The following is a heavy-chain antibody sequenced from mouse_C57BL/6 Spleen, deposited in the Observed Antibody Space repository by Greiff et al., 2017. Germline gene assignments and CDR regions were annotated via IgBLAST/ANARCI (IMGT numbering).Heavy chain of an antibody. J-gene: IGHJ3*01. D-gene: IGHD2-2*01. Sequence: QVQLQQPGAELVRPGSSVKLSCKASGYTFTSYWMHWVKQRPIQGLEWIGNIYPSDSETHYNQKFKDKDTLTVDKSSSTAYMQLSSLTSEDSAVYYCARWMGTTKELAYWGQGTLVTVSA. V-gene: IGHV1-52*01. CDR2: IYPSDSET. CDR3: ARWMGTTKELAY. CDR1: GYTFTSYW.